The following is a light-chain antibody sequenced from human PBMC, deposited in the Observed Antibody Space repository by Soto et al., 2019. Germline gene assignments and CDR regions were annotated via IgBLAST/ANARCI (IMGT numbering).Light chain of an antibody. CDR1: QSVSSGS. CDR3: QQYGSSPPIT. J-gene: IGKJ5*01. CDR2: DAS. Sequence: EIVLTQSRGTLSLSPGERATLSCLAGQSVSSGSLAWYQQKPGQAPRLLIYDASIRATGIPDRFSGSGSGTDFTLTISRLEPEDFAVYYCQQYGSSPPITFGQGTRLEIK. V-gene: IGKV3-20*01.